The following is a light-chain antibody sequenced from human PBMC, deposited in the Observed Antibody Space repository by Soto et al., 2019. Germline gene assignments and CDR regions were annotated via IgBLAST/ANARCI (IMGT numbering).Light chain of an antibody. V-gene: IGKV3-15*01. Sequence: ERVMTQSPATLSVSPGERATLSCRASQSVSSNLAWYQQRPGQAPRLFIYGASTRATAIPPRFSGSGSGTEFTLTISSLQSEDFAVYYCQQYNNWSTFGQGTRLEIK. CDR3: QQYNNWST. CDR2: GAS. CDR1: QSVSSN. J-gene: IGKJ5*01.